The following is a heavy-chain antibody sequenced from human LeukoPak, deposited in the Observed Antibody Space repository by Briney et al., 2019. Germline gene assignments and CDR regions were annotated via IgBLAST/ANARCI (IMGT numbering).Heavy chain of an antibody. D-gene: IGHD2-15*01. Sequence: ASVKVSRKASGYTFTGYYMHWVRQAPGQGLEWMGWINPNSGGTNYAQKFQGRVTMTRDTSISTAYMELSRLRSDDTAVYYCARDRTTSRYCSGGSCYSAWTDFDYWGQGTLVTVSS. V-gene: IGHV1-2*02. CDR2: INPNSGGT. CDR3: ARDRTTSRYCSGGSCYSAWTDFDY. CDR1: GYTFTGYY. J-gene: IGHJ4*02.